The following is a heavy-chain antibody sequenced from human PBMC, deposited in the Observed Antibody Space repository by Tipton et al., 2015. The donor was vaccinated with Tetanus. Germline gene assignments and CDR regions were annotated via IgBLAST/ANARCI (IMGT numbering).Heavy chain of an antibody. CDR3: AQSKRGYSYGTFDL. D-gene: IGHD5-18*01. CDR1: GFSFTNSA. Sequence: SLRLSCVASGFSFTNSAVSWVRQAPGKGLEWVSTISGSGSATYYAGSVGGRFTISRDNSKKTLYLQMHSLSVEDTAIYYCAQSKRGYSYGTFDLWGQGTLVTVSS. CDR2: ISGSGSAT. J-gene: IGHJ4*02. V-gene: IGHV3-23*01.